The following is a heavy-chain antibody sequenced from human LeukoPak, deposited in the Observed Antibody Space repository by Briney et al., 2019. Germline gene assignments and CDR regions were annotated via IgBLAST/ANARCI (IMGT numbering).Heavy chain of an antibody. CDR3: TKIGAPNTADMYFAV. CDR1: GVTFSNYF. D-gene: IGHD3-9*01. V-gene: IGHV3-23*01. J-gene: IGHJ4*02. Sequence: PGGSLRLSCAASGVTFSNYFMTWVRQAPGKGLEWISSIRGDGADTYYADSVKGRFTVSRDNSKNTLYLQMNSLRAEDTAIYYCTKIGAPNTADMYFAVWGQGTLVTVSS. CDR2: IRGDGADT.